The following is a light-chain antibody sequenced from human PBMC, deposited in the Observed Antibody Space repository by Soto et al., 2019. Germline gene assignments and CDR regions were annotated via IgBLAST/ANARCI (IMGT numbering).Light chain of an antibody. V-gene: IGLV1-44*01. CDR1: SSNIESNA. CDR2: SND. J-gene: IGLJ2*01. CDR3: AAWDDSLNGPI. Sequence: QSVLTQPPSASGTPGQRVTISCSGSSSNIESNAVNWYQQFPRTAPRLLIYSNDHRPSGVPDRFSGSKSGTSASLAISGLQSEDEADYYCAAWDDSLNGPIFGGGTQLTVL.